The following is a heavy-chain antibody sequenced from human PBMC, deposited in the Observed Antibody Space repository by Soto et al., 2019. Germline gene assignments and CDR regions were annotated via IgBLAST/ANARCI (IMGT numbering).Heavy chain of an antibody. CDR1: GFTFSSYG. J-gene: IGHJ6*02. D-gene: IGHD2-21*01. Sequence: QPGGSLRLSCAASGFTFSSYGMHWVRQAPGKGLEWVAVISYDGSNKYYADSVKGRFTISRDNSKNTLYLQMNSLRAEDTAVYYCAKDPRKGTYSLYYYYYGMDVWGQGTTVTVSS. CDR2: ISYDGSNK. CDR3: AKDPRKGTYSLYYYYYGMDV. V-gene: IGHV3-30*18.